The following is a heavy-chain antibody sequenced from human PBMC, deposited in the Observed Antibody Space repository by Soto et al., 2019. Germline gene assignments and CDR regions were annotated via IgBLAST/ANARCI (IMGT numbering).Heavy chain of an antibody. CDR3: ARHLTGYCSGGSCYDYYYGMDV. V-gene: IGHV3-53*01. D-gene: IGHD2-15*01. J-gene: IGHJ6*02. CDR1: GFTVSRNY. Sequence: GGSLRLSCAASGFTVSRNYMSWVRQAPGKGLEWVSVIYSGGSTYYADSVKGRFTISRDNSKNTLYLQMNSLRAEDTAVYYCARHLTGYCSGGSCYDYYYGMDVWGQGTTVTVSS. CDR2: IYSGGST.